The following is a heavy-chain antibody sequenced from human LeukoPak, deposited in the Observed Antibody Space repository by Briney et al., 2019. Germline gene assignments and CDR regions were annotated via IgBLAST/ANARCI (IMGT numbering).Heavy chain of an antibody. Sequence: ASVKVSCKASGYTFTIYDISWVRQATGQGLEWMGWVNPNTGNTVYAQKFQGRVTITRNTSINTAYMDLSSLRSEDTAVYYCARGRNGWLLHDAFDIWGQGTMVTVSS. D-gene: IGHD6-19*01. V-gene: IGHV1-8*03. CDR3: ARGRNGWLLHDAFDI. J-gene: IGHJ3*02. CDR1: GYTFTIYD. CDR2: VNPNTGNT.